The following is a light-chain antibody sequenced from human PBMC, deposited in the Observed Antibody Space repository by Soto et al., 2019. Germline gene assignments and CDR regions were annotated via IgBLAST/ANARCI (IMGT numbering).Light chain of an antibody. J-gene: IGKJ3*01. V-gene: IGKV3-15*01. CDR3: QQYNNWPS. CDR2: GAS. CDR1: QSVSSS. Sequence: DIVLPQSTGTLSLSPGERATLSCRASQSVSSSYLAWYQQKPGQAPRLLIYGASTRATGIPGRFSGSGSGTEFTLTISSLQSEDFAVYYCQQYNNWPSFGPGTKVDIK.